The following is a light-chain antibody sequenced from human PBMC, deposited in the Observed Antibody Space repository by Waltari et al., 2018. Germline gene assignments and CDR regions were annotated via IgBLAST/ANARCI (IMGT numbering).Light chain of an antibody. J-gene: IGKJ4*01. V-gene: IGKV1-39*01. CDR2: AAS. Sequence: DFQMTQSPSSLSASVGDIVTVTCRASQSNSTYLNWYQQKPGKAPNLLIYAASSLQSGVPSRFSGSGSGTDFTLTISSLQPEDFATYYCQQSYSPLTFGGGTKVEIK. CDR1: QSNSTY. CDR3: QQSYSPLT.